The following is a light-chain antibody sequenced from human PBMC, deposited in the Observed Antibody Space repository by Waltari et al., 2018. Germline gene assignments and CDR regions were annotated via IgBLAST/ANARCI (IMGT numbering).Light chain of an antibody. Sequence: EIVLTQSPGTLSLSPGETAHLSCRASQSFGSTYLAWYQQRPGQAPRLLIYGASSRATGAPDRFSGSGSGTDFTLTISRLEPEDFAVYYCHQYGTSPPYTFGQGTKLEIK. CDR3: HQYGTSPPYT. CDR2: GAS. CDR1: QSFGSTY. J-gene: IGKJ2*01. V-gene: IGKV3-20*01.